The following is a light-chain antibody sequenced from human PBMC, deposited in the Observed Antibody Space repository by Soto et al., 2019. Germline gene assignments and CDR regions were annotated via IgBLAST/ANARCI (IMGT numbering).Light chain of an antibody. J-gene: IGLJ2*01. CDR3: QAWNSTSVV. CDR1: SSNIGAGYA. CDR2: ANT. Sequence: QSVLTQPPSVSGAPGQRVTISCTGSSSNIGAGYAVHWYQHRPGTAPKLLIYANTNRPSGVPDRFSGSSSGNTATLTISGTQAMDGADYYCQAWNSTSVVFGGGTKLTVL. V-gene: IGLV1-40*01.